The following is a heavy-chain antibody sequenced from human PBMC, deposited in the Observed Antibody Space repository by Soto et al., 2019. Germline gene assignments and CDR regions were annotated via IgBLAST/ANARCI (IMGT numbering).Heavy chain of an antibody. Sequence: PGESLKISCMGSGYSFTSYWIAWVRQMPGKGLEWMGIIYPGDSDTRYSSSFQGQVSISADKSISTAYLQWSSLKASDTAIYYCARQYCITTSCYIGMDVGGQGTTVTVSS. V-gene: IGHV5-51*01. CDR2: IYPGDSDT. CDR1: GYSFTSYW. CDR3: ARQYCITTSCYIGMDV. J-gene: IGHJ6*02. D-gene: IGHD2-2*02.